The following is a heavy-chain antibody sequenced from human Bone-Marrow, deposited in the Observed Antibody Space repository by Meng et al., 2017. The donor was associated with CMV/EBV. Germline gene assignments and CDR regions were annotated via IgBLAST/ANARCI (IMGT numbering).Heavy chain of an antibody. Sequence: SLKISCAASGFTFDDYAMHWVRQAPGKGLEWVSGISWNSGSIGYADSVKGRFTISRDNAKNSLYLQMNSLRAEDTALYYCAKTHCSSTSCKGHYFGYWGQGTLVTVSS. CDR2: ISWNSGSI. J-gene: IGHJ4*02. CDR3: AKTHCSSTSCKGHYFGY. CDR1: GFTFDDYA. V-gene: IGHV3-9*01. D-gene: IGHD2-2*01.